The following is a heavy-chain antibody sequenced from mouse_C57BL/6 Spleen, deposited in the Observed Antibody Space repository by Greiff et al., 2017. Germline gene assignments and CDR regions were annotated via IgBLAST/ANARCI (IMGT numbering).Heavy chain of an antibody. CDR3: ARGIEATGNYYAMDY. J-gene: IGHJ4*01. V-gene: IGHV8-12*01. CDR1: GFSLSTSGMG. D-gene: IGHD6-1*01. Sequence: QVTLKECGPGILQSSQTLSLTCSFSGFSLSTSGMGVSWIRQPSGKGLEWLAHIYWDDDKRYNPSLKSRLTISKDTSRNQVFLKITSVDTADTATYYCARGIEATGNYYAMDYWGQGTSVTVSS. CDR2: IYWDDDK.